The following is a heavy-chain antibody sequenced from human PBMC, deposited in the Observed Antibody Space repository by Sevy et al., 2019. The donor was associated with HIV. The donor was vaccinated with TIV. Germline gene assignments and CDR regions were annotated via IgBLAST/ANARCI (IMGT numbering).Heavy chain of an antibody. V-gene: IGHV3-7*01. J-gene: IGHJ4*02. CDR1: GFSFSAYW. Sequence: GESLKISCAASGFSFSAYWMNWVRQAPGKGLEWVANIKPDGSDKNYVDSAEGRFTITRDNAKNSLYLQLNSLGVEDTAMYYCAQETFGRFDSWGQGTLVTVSS. CDR2: IKPDGSDK. CDR3: AQETFGRFDS. D-gene: IGHD1-26*01.